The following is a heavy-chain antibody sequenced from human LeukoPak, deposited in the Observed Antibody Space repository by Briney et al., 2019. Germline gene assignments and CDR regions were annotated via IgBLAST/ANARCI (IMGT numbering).Heavy chain of an antibody. V-gene: IGHV4-61*02. CDR3: ARDYYDRFDP. CDR1: GGSISSSSYY. D-gene: IGHD3-22*01. J-gene: IGHJ5*02. Sequence: PSETLSLTCTVSGGSISSSSYYWSWIRQPAGKGLEWIGRIYTSGSTNYNPSLKSRVTISVDTPKNQFSLKLSSVTAADTAVYYCARDYYDRFDPWGQGTLVTVSS. CDR2: IYTSGST.